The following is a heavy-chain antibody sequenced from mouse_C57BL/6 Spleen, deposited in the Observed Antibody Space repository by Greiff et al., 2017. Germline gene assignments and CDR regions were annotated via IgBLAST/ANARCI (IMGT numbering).Heavy chain of an antibody. D-gene: IGHD2-3*01. CDR3: ARVGGDGYYYFAY. CDR2: IYPGSGST. J-gene: IGHJ3*01. CDR1: GYTFTSYW. Sequence: VQLKQPGAELVKPGASVKMSCKASGYTFTSYWITWVKQRPGQGLEWIGDIYPGSGSTNYNEKFKSKATLTVDTSSSTAYMQLSSLTSEDSAVYYCARVGGDGYYYFAYWGQGTLVTVSA. V-gene: IGHV1-55*01.